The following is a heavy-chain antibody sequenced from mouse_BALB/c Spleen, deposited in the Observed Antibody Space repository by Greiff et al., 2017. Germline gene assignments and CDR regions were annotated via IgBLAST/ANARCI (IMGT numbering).Heavy chain of an antibody. CDR1: GYSITSGYY. CDR2: ISYDGSN. CDR3: ARERTGFAY. V-gene: IGHV3-6*02. J-gene: IGHJ3*01. Sequence: DVKLQESGPGLVKPSQSLSLTCSVTGYSITSGYYWNWIRQFPGNKLEWMGYISYDGSNNYNPSLKNRISITRDTSKNQFFLKLNSVTTEDTATYYCARERTGFAYWGQGTLVTVSA.